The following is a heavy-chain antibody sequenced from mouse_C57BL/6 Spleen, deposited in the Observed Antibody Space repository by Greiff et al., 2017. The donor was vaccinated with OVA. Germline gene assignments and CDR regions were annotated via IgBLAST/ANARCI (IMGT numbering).Heavy chain of an antibody. CDR1: GYTFTSYW. CDR3: ARYGNSAWFAY. V-gene: IGHV1-7*01. D-gene: IGHD2-1*01. CDR2: INPSSGYT. J-gene: IGHJ3*01. Sequence: QVQLQQSGAELAKPGASVKLSCKASGYTFTSYWMHWVKQRPGQGLEWIGYINPSSGYTKYNQKFKDKATLTAAKSSSTAYMQLSSLTYEDSAVYYCARYGNSAWFAYWGQGTLVTVAA.